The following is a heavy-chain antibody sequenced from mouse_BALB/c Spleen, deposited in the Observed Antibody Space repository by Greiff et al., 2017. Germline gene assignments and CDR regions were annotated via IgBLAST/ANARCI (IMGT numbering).Heavy chain of an antibody. CDR2: IWSDGST. Sequence: QVQLQQSGPDLVAPSQSLSITCTVSGFSLTSYGVHWVRQPPGKGLEWLVVIWSDGSTTYNSALKSRLSISKDNSKSQVFLKMNSLQTDDTAMYYCARHDGKDYAMDYWGQGTSVTVSS. D-gene: IGHD2-1*01. CDR1: GFSLTSYG. J-gene: IGHJ4*01. V-gene: IGHV2-6-2*01. CDR3: ARHDGKDYAMDY.